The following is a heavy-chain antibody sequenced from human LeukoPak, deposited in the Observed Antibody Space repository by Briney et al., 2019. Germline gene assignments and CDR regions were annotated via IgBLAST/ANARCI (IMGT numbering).Heavy chain of an antibody. CDR2: ISSSGGST. V-gene: IGHV3-64*01. J-gene: IGHJ4*02. CDR3: AREAVGAAIDY. Sequence: GGSLRLSCAASGFTFSRHAMHWVRQAPGKGLEYVSAISSSGGSTYYGNSVKGRFTISRDNSKNTLYLQMCSLRTDDMAVYYCAREAVGAAIDYWGQGTLVTVSS. CDR1: GFTFSRHA. D-gene: IGHD1-26*01.